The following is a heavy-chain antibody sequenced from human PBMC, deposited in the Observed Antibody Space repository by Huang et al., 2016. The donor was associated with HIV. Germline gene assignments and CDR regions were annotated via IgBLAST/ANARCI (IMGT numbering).Heavy chain of an antibody. CDR1: GYTFTSYY. CDR3: ARDLSRYGDTYYYYMDV. Sequence: QVQLVQSGAEVKKPGASVKVSCKASGYTFTSYYMHWVRQAPGQGLEWMGRISPSGDRRRYAQKFQGRVTMTSDTSTSTVYMELSSLRSDDTAVYYCARDLSRYGDTYYYYMDVWGKGTTVTVSS. D-gene: IGHD4-17*01. CDR2: ISPSGDRR. V-gene: IGHV1-46*03. J-gene: IGHJ6*03.